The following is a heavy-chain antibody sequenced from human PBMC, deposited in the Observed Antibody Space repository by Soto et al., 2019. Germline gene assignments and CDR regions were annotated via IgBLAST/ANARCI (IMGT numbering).Heavy chain of an antibody. V-gene: IGHV4-61*01. J-gene: IGHJ4*02. CDR3: AVREMATIRGFDY. Sequence: SETLSLTCTVSGCSFSSGSYYWSWIRQPPGKGLEWIGYIYYSGSTNYNPSLKSRVTISVDTSKNQFSLKLSSVTAADTAVYYCAVREMATIRGFDYWGQGTLVTVSS. CDR1: GCSFSSGSYY. CDR2: IYYSGST. D-gene: IGHD5-12*01.